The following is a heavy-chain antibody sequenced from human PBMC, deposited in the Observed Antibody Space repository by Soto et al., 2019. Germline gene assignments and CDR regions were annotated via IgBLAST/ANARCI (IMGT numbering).Heavy chain of an antibody. CDR2: ISSSSSYI. D-gene: IGHD2-15*01. CDR1: GFTFSSYS. CDR3: ARDRMVVASTRRVYYYYGMDV. Sequence: GGSLRLSCAASGFTFSSYSMNWVRQAPGKGLERVSSISSSSSYIYYADSVKGRFTISRDNAKNSLYLQMNSLRAEDTAVYYCARDRMVVASTRRVYYYYGMDVWGQGTTVTVSS. V-gene: IGHV3-21*01. J-gene: IGHJ6*02.